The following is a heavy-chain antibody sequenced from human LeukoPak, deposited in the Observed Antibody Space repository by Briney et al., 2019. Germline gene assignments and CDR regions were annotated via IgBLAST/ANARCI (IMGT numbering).Heavy chain of an antibody. Sequence: GGSLRLSCAASGFTFSSNVMSWVRQAPGKGLEWVSAISGSGGSTYYADSVKGRFTISRDNSKNTLYLQMNSLRAEDTAVYYCAKGCGSGSYYHLFDYWGQGTLVTVSS. CDR2: ISGSGGST. D-gene: IGHD3-10*01. J-gene: IGHJ4*02. CDR1: GFTFSSNV. CDR3: AKGCGSGSYYHLFDY. V-gene: IGHV3-23*01.